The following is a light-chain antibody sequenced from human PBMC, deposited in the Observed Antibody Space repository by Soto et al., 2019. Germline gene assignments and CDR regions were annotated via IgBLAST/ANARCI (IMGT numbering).Light chain of an antibody. V-gene: IGKV3-20*01. Sequence: EIVMTQSPATLSVSPGERATLSCRASQSVSSNLAWYQQKPGQAPRLLIYGASRRATGIPDRFSGSGSGTDFTLTISRLEPEDFAVYYCQHYGASPKYTFGQGTKVDIK. CDR1: QSVSSN. CDR3: QHYGASPKYT. CDR2: GAS. J-gene: IGKJ2*01.